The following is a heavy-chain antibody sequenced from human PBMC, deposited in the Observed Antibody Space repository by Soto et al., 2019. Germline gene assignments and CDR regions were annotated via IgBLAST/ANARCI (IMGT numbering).Heavy chain of an antibody. J-gene: IGHJ4*02. CDR3: ARFGFFRFDKPYYFDY. Sequence: GASVKVSCKASGYTFTSYGISWVRQAPGQGLEWMGWISAYNGNTNYAQKLQGRVTMTTDTSTSTAYMELRSLRSDDTAVYYCARFGFFRFDKPYYFDYWGQGTLVTVSS. CDR1: GYTFTSYG. D-gene: IGHD3-10*01. V-gene: IGHV1-18*01. CDR2: ISAYNGNT.